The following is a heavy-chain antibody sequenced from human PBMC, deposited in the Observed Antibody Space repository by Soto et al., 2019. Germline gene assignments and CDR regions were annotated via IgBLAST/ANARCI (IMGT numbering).Heavy chain of an antibody. CDR2: MNPNSGNT. D-gene: IGHD2-15*01. CDR1: GYTFTSYD. V-gene: IGHV1-8*01. CDR3: AREADIVVVVAAQTGFDP. Sequence: ASVKVSCKASGYTFTSYDINWVRQATGQGLEWMGWMNPNSGNTGYAQKFQGRVTMTRNTSISTAYMELSSLRSEDTAVYYCAREADIVVVVAAQTGFDPWGQGTLVTVSS. J-gene: IGHJ5*02.